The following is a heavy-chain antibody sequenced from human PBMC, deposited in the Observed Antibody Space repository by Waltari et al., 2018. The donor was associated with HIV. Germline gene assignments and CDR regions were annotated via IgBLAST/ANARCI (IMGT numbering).Heavy chain of an antibody. Sequence: EVQLVESGGGLVQPGRSLRLSCAASGFKFDDYAMHRVRQPPGKVLEWVSSSSVHSIRITDADSVRGRFTISRDNAKKSLYLQMDSLRPEDTALYYCTRGPMYNWFDPWGQGTLVTVSS. D-gene: IGHD3-10*01. CDR1: GFKFDDYA. CDR2: SSVHSIRI. CDR3: TRGPMYNWFDP. V-gene: IGHV3-9*01. J-gene: IGHJ5*02.